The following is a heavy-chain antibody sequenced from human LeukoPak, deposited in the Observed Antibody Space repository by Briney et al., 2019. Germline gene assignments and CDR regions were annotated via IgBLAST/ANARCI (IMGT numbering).Heavy chain of an antibody. J-gene: IGHJ6*02. CDR2: IYTSGST. D-gene: IGHD2-2*01. CDR1: GGSISSYY. Sequence: SETLSLTCTVSGGSISSYYWSWIRQPAGKGLEWIGRIYTSGSTDYNPSLKSRVTMSVDTSKNQFSLKLSSVTAADTAVYYCXXXGYCSSTSCLPPSKYYYYGMGVWGQGTTVTVSS. CDR3: XXXGYCSSTSCLPPSKYYYYGMGV. V-gene: IGHV4-4*07.